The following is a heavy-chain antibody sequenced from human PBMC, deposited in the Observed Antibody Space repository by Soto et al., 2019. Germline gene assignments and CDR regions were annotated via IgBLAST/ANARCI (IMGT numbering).Heavy chain of an antibody. CDR2: ISSSGSTI. V-gene: IGHV3-11*01. Sequence: GGSLRLSCAASGFTFSDYYMSWIRQAPGKGLEWVSYISSSGSTIYYADSVKGRFTISRDNAKNQFSLKLSSVTAADTAVYYCARAGYDYIWGTYYYYMDVWGKGTTVTVS. CDR1: GFTFSDYY. CDR3: ARAGYDYIWGTYYYYMDV. D-gene: IGHD3-16*01. J-gene: IGHJ6*03.